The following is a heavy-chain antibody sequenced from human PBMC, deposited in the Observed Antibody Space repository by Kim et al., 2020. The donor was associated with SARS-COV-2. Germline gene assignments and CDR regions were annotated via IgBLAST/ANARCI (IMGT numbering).Heavy chain of an antibody. D-gene: IGHD3-3*01. V-gene: IGHV3-30*02. Sequence: GSVKGRFTISRDNSKNTLYLQMNSLRAEDTAVYYCAKSQPRFLEWLPVDYWGQGTLVTVSS. CDR3: AKSQPRFLEWLPVDY. J-gene: IGHJ4*02.